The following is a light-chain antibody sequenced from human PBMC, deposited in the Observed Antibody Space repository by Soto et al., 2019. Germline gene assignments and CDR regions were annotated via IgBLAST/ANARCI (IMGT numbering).Light chain of an antibody. CDR3: SSLAGIINLV. J-gene: IGLJ3*02. CDR1: SSDVGGYNY. CDR2: EVT. V-gene: IGLV2-8*01. Sequence: QYALTQPPSASGSPGQSVTISCTGTSSDVGGYNYVSWYQQHPGKAPKLIIYEVTKRPSGVPDRFSGSKSGNTASLTVSGLLAEDEAYYYCSSLAGIINLVLGGGTKLTVL.